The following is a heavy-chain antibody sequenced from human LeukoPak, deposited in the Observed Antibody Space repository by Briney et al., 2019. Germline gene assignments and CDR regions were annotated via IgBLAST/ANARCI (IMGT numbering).Heavy chain of an antibody. CDR1: GYTFSTYG. D-gene: IGHD3-16*01. J-gene: IGHJ4*02. V-gene: IGHV1-18*01. CDR2: ISTSNGDT. Sequence: ASVKVSCKASGYTFSTYGISWVRQAPEQGLEWMGWISTSNGDTKYAQKLQGRVTMTTDTSTSTAYMELRNLRSGDTAVYYCAREGLGELTLDYWGQGTLVTVSS. CDR3: AREGLGELTLDY.